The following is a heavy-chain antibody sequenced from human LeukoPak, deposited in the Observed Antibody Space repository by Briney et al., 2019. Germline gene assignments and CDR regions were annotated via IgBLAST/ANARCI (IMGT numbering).Heavy chain of an antibody. V-gene: IGHV3-30-3*01. CDR3: ARDGLRDAFDI. CDR1: GFTFRSYA. J-gene: IGHJ3*02. CDR2: ISYDGSNK. Sequence: GGSLGLSCAASGFTFRSYAMPWVRQAPGKGLEWVAVISYDGSNKYYADSVKGRFTISRDNSKNTLYLQMNSLRAEDTAVYYCARDGLRDAFDIWGQGTMVTVSS.